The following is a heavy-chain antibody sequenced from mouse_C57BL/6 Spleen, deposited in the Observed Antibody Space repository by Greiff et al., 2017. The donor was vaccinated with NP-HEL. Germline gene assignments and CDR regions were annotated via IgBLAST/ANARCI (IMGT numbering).Heavy chain of an antibody. J-gene: IGHJ4*01. CDR2: IYPGDGDT. CDR3: ARSEDYDYDDAMDY. Sequence: QVQLKESGPELVKPGASVKISCKASGYAFSSSWMNWVKQRPGKGLEWIGRIYPGDGDTNYNGKFKGKATLTADKSSSTAYMQLSSLTSEDSAVYFCARSEDYDYDDAMDYWGQGTSVTVSS. D-gene: IGHD2-4*01. CDR1: GYAFSSSW. V-gene: IGHV1-82*01.